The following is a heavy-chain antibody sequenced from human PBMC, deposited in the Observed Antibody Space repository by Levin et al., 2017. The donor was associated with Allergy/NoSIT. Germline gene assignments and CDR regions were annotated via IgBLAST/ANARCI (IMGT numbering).Heavy chain of an antibody. Sequence: KISCKASGGTFSSYAISWVRQAPGQGLEWMGGIIPIFGTANYAQKFQGRVTITADESTSTAYMELSSLRSEDTAVYYCASWPGIAASDYWGQGTLVTVSS. D-gene: IGHD6-13*01. CDR2: IIPIFGTA. J-gene: IGHJ4*02. CDR1: GGTFSSYA. CDR3: ASWPGIAASDY. V-gene: IGHV1-69*01.